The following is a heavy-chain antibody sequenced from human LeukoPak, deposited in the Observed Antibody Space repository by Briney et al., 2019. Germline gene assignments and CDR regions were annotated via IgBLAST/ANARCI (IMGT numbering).Heavy chain of an antibody. D-gene: IGHD6-13*01. CDR2: ISYDGSNK. J-gene: IGHJ4*02. Sequence: PGGSLRLSCTASGFTFSDYAVSWVRQAPGKGLEWVAVISYDGSNKYYADSVKGRFTISRDNSKNTLYLQMNSLRAEDTAVYYCAKDSDSSSWCADFDYWGQGTLVTVSS. V-gene: IGHV3-30*04. CDR3: AKDSDSSSWCADFDY. CDR1: GFTFSDYA.